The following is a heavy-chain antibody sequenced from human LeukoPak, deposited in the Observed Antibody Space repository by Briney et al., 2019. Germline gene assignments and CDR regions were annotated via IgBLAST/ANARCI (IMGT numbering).Heavy chain of an antibody. D-gene: IGHD6-19*01. V-gene: IGHV3-30*18. J-gene: IGHJ4*02. CDR2: ISYDGSNK. CDR1: GFTFSSYA. Sequence: GGSLRLSCAASGFTFSSYAMSWVRQAPGKGLEWVAVISYDGSNKYYADSVKGRFTTSRDNSKNTLYLQMNSLRAEDTAVYYCAKDRSQDAVAGAFDYWGQGTLVTVSS. CDR3: AKDRSQDAVAGAFDY.